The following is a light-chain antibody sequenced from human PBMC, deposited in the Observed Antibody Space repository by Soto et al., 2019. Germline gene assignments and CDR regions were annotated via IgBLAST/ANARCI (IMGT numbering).Light chain of an antibody. CDR3: QQRSNWLT. CDR2: DAS. CDR1: QSVSSY. J-gene: IGKJ4*01. Sequence: LTQSPSTLSAIVGDRVTIACRASQSVSSYLAWYQQKPGQAPRLLIYDASNRATGIPARFSGSGSGTDFTLTISSLEPEDFAVYYCQQRSNWLTFGGGTKVEIK. V-gene: IGKV3-11*01.